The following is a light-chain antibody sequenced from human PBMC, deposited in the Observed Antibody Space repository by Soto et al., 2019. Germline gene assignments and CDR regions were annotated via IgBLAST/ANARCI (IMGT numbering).Light chain of an antibody. V-gene: IGKV3-20*01. J-gene: IGKJ2*01. CDR2: GAS. Sequence: ESVLTQSPGTLSLSPGEGATLSCRASQSVSRSSLAWYQQKPGQAPRLLIYGASSRATGIPDSFSGSGSGADFTRTISRLEPEDFAVYFCQQYGSSPYTFGQGTKLEIK. CDR1: QSVSRSS. CDR3: QQYGSSPYT.